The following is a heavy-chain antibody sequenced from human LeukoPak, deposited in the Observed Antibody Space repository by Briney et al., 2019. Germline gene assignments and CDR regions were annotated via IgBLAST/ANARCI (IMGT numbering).Heavy chain of an antibody. J-gene: IGHJ6*03. CDR2: ISYDGSNK. CDR1: GFTFSSYA. V-gene: IGHV3-30*04. Sequence: GGSLRLSCAASGFTFSSYAMHWVRQAPGKGLEWVAVISYDGSNKYYADSVKGRFTISRDNSKNTLYLQMNSLRAEDTAVYYCAKKGRELPYYYYYYMDVWGKGTTVTVSS. CDR3: AKKGRELPYYYYYYMDV. D-gene: IGHD1-26*01.